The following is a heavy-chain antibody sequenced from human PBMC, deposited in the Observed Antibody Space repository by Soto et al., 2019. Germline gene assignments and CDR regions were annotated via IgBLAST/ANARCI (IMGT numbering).Heavy chain of an antibody. CDR3: ARVKGTMETDAFDI. Sequence: GGSLRLSCAASGFTFSSYWMHWVRQAPGKGLVWVSRINSDGSSTSYGDSVKGRFTISRDNAKNTLYLQMNSLRAEDTAVYYCARVKGTMETDAFDIWGQGTMVTVSS. CDR1: GFTFSSYW. CDR2: INSDGSST. V-gene: IGHV3-74*01. D-gene: IGHD1-1*01. J-gene: IGHJ3*02.